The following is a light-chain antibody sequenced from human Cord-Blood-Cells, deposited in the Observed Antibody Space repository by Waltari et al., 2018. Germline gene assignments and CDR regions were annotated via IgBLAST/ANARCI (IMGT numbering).Light chain of an antibody. CDR1: SSDVGGYNY. CDR2: EVS. J-gene: IGLJ1*01. CDR3: SSYTSSSTLG. V-gene: IGLV2-14*01. Sequence: QSALTQPASVSGSPGQSIPISCTGTSSDVGGYNYVSWYQQHPGKAPKLMIYEVSNRPSGVSNRFSGSKSGNTASLTISGLQAEDEADYYCSSYTSSSTLGFGTGTKVTVL.